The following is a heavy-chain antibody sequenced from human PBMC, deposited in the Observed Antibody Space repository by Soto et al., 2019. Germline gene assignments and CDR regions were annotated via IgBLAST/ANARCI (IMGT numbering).Heavy chain of an antibody. J-gene: IGHJ4*02. CDR2: ISAYNGNT. CDR3: ARGRVVIPSADFDY. Sequence: PGESLKISCKGSGYSFTSYWIGWVRQAPGQGLEWMGWISAYNGNTNYAQKLQGRVTMTTDTFTSTAYMELRSLRSDDTAVYYCARGRVVIPSADFDYWGQGTLVTVSS. V-gene: IGHV1-18*04. D-gene: IGHD3-3*01. CDR1: GYSFTSYW.